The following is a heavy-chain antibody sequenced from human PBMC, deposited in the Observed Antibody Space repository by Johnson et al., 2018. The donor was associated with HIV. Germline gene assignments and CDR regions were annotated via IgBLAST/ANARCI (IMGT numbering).Heavy chain of an antibody. D-gene: IGHD6-13*01. CDR2: IYSKTAGGST. CDR3: DRDGESQQLPLGDAFDV. V-gene: IGHV3-NL1*01. CDR1: GLSFSNFG. Sequence: QVQLVESGGGVVQPGKSLTLSCVVSGLSFSNFGIHWVRQAPGKGPEWVGRIYSKTAGGSTYYAASVRGRFTISRDKSKNALYLQMSSLRVEDTAMYYCDRDGESQQLPLGDAFDVWGQGTMVTVSS. J-gene: IGHJ3*01.